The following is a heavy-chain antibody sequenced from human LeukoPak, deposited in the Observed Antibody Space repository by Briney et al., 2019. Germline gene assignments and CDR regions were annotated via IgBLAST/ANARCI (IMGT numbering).Heavy chain of an antibody. V-gene: IGHV3-23*01. CDR3: AKDSIAAAGAQLYYFDY. CDR1: GFTFSSYA. CDR2: ISGSGGST. D-gene: IGHD6-13*01. Sequence: GGSLRLSCAASGFTFSSYAMSWVRQAPGKGLEWVSAISGSGGSTYYADSVKGRFTISRDNSKNTLYLQMNSLRAEDTAVYYCAKDSIAAAGAQLYYFDYWGQGTLVTVSS. J-gene: IGHJ4*02.